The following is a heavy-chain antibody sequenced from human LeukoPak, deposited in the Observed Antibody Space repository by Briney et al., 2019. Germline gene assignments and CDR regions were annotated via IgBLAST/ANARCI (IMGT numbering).Heavy chain of an antibody. CDR2: IYHSGST. Sequence: SETLSLTCTVSGGSISSYSWSWIRQPPGKGLEWIGYIYHSGSTYYNPSLKSRVTISVDRSKNQFSLKLSSVTAADTAVYYCASGERITMIVDWGQGTLVTVSS. D-gene: IGHD3-22*01. CDR3: ASGERITMIVD. V-gene: IGHV4-30-2*01. J-gene: IGHJ4*02. CDR1: GGSISSYS.